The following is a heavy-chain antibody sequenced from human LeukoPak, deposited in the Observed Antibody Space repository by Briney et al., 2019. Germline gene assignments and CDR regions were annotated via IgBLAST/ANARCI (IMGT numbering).Heavy chain of an antibody. D-gene: IGHD3-22*01. CDR2: ISRNGGTT. Sequence: GGSLRLSCAASGFSFSASTMHWVRQAPGKGLESVSAISRNGGTTYYAKSVKGRFTISRDNSKNTLYLQMDSLRAEDMAVYYCARVRADYYDSTGYYGPFDFWGQGTLATVSS. CDR3: ARVRADYYDSTGYYGPFDF. V-gene: IGHV3-64*01. CDR1: GFSFSAST. J-gene: IGHJ4*02.